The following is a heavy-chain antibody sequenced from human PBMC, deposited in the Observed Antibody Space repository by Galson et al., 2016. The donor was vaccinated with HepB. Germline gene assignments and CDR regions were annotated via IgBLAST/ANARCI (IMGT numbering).Heavy chain of an antibody. Sequence: SVKVSCKATGYTFSRYYIHWVRQAPGRGLEWMAITNPSDGSTRYTQKFQGRVIMTRDTSPSTVYMQLSSLKSEDTAVYYCSRGTMGGYDFDDWGQGTLVTVSS. CDR3: SRGTMGGYDFDD. CDR2: TNPSDGST. CDR1: GYTFSRYY. J-gene: IGHJ4*02. V-gene: IGHV1-46*01. D-gene: IGHD5-12*01.